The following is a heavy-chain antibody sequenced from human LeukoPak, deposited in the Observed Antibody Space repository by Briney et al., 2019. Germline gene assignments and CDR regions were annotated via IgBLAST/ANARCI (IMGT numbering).Heavy chain of an antibody. CDR2: IYHSGST. CDR1: GGSISSGGYS. Sequence: SETLSLTCAVSGGSISSGGYSWSWIRQPPGKGQEWIGYIYHSGSTYYNPSLKSRVTISVDRSKNQFSLKLSSVTAADTAVYYCASSSTVTSASAEYFQHWGQGTLVTVSS. V-gene: IGHV4-30-2*01. CDR3: ASSSTVTSASAEYFQH. J-gene: IGHJ1*01. D-gene: IGHD4-17*01.